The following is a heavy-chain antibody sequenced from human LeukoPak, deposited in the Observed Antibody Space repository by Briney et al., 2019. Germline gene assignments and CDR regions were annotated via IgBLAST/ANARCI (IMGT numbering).Heavy chain of an antibody. J-gene: IGHJ1*01. CDR1: GFTLSNYW. CDR3: ALGYCSSTSCYGEYFQH. CDR2: ISYDGSNK. Sequence: GGSLRLSCAASGFTLSNYWMHWVRQAPGKGLEWVAVISYDGSNKYYADSVKGRFTISRDNSKNTLYLQMNSLRAEDTAVYYCALGYCSSTSCYGEYFQHWGQGTLVTVSS. V-gene: IGHV3-30-3*01. D-gene: IGHD2-2*01.